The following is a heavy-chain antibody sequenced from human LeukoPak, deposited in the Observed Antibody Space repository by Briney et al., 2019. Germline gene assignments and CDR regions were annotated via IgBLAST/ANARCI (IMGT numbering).Heavy chain of an antibody. CDR1: GFTFSSYS. V-gene: IGHV3-21*04. CDR3: AKDRPLVVAQPFDP. J-gene: IGHJ5*02. Sequence: PGGSLRLSCAASGFTFSSYSMNWVRQAPGKGLEWVSSISSSSSYIYYADSVKGRFTISRDNAKNSLYLQMNSLRAEDTAVYYCAKDRPLVVAQPFDPWGQGTLVTVSS. CDR2: ISSSSSYI. D-gene: IGHD2-15*01.